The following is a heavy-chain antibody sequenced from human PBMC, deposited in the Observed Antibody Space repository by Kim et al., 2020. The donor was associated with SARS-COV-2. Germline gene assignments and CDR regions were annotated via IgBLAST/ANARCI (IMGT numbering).Heavy chain of an antibody. D-gene: IGHD2-8*01. V-gene: IGHV3-74*03. J-gene: IGHJ4*02. CDR3: VRDVTWSVDY. Sequence: SSTTYADSVRSRFTISRDNAKNTLYLEMESLRREDTAVYYCVRDVTWSVDYWGQGTLVTVS. CDR2: SST.